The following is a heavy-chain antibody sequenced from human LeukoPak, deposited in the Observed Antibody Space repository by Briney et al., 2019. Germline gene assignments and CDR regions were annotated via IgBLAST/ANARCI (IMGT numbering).Heavy chain of an antibody. CDR3: ARLRYDILTGCFDY. J-gene: IGHJ4*02. CDR1: GGSISSSSYY. V-gene: IGHV4-39*01. CDR2: VSNSGSK. D-gene: IGHD3-9*01. Sequence: SETLSLTCTVSGGSISSSSYYWGWIRQPPGKGLEWIGCVSNSGSKHYNPSLKSRVTIFEDTSKNQFSLKLSSVTAADTAVYYCARLRYDILTGCFDYWGQGTLVTVSS.